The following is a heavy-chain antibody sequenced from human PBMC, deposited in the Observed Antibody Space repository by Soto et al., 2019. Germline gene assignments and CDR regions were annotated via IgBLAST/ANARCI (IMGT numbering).Heavy chain of an antibody. J-gene: IGHJ5*02. CDR1: GGSFSGYD. CDR2: INHSGST. CDR3: ARGNWFDP. V-gene: IGHV4-34*01. Sequence: TLSLTCAVYGGSFSGYDWSWIRQPPGKGLEWIGEINHSGSTNYNPSLKSRVTISVDTSKNQFSLKLSSVTAADTAVYYCARGNWFDPWGQGTLVTVSS.